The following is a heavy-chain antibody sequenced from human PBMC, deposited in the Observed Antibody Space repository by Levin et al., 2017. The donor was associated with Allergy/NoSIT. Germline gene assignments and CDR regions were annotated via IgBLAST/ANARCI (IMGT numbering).Heavy chain of an antibody. D-gene: IGHD3-10*01. J-gene: IGHJ3*02. V-gene: IGHV3-9*01. CDR2: ISWNSGSI. Sequence: PGESLKISCAASGFTFDDYAMHWVRQAPGKGLEWVSGISWNSGSIGYADSVKGRFTISRDNAKNSLYLQMNSLRTEDTALYYCARDNIGLPDAFDIWGQGTRSSCLQ. CDR1: GFTFDDYA. CDR3: ARDNIGLPDAFDI.